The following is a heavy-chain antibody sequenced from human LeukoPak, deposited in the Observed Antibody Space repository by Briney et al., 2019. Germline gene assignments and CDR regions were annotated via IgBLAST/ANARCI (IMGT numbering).Heavy chain of an antibody. CDR2: INPRDNNA. Sequence: APVKVSCKTSGYTFTNFYIHWVRQAPGQGLEWMGKINPRDNNARYAQKFQGRVAMTRDTSTSTVYMELSSLTSDDTAVYYCARDPMNSNWFSDNWFDPWGQGTLVTVSS. J-gene: IGHJ5*02. V-gene: IGHV1-46*01. D-gene: IGHD3-10*01. CDR3: ARDPMNSNWFSDNWFDP. CDR1: GYTFTNFY.